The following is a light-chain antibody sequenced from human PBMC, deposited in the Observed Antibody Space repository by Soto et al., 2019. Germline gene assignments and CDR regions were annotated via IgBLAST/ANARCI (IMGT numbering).Light chain of an antibody. J-gene: IGKJ5*01. Sequence: DIQMTQSPSSLSASVGDIVTITCRASQGISSFVAWYQQKPGKVPRLLISGASTLQSGVPSRFSGSGSGTVFTLNITSLPPEDVATYYGQKYSSVFTFGQGTRVEIK. CDR3: QKYSSVFT. CDR1: QGISSF. V-gene: IGKV1-27*01. CDR2: GAS.